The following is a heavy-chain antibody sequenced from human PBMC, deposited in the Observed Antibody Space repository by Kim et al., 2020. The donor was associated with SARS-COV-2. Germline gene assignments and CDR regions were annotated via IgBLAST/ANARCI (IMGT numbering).Heavy chain of an antibody. D-gene: IGHD3-10*01. CDR3: AKGGSVWFRELFTGYFDY. CDR1: GFTFDDYA. V-gene: IGHV3-9*01. J-gene: IGHJ4*02. Sequence: GGSLRLSCAASGFTFDDYAMHWVRQAPGKGLEWVSGISWNSGSIGYADSVKGRFTISRDNAKNSLYLQMNSLRAEDTALYYCAKGGSVWFRELFTGYFDYWGQGTLVTVSS. CDR2: ISWNSGSI.